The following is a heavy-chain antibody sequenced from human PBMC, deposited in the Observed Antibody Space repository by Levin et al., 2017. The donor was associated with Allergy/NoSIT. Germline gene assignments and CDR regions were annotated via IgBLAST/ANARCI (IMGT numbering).Heavy chain of an antibody. CDR2: IYYSGST. CDR3: ARMFSGSYHDYFDY. D-gene: IGHD1-26*01. J-gene: IGHJ4*02. V-gene: IGHV4-61*01. CDR1: GGSVNSGSYY. Sequence: SETLSLTCTVSGGSVNSGSYYWSWIRQPPGMGLEWIVYIYYSGSTNYNPSLKSRVVISVDTSKNQFTLKLNSVTAEDTAVDYCARMFSGSYHDYFDYWGQGSLVTVSS.